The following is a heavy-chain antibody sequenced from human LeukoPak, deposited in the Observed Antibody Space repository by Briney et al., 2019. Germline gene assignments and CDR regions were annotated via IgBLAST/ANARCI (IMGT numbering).Heavy chain of an antibody. Sequence: GGSLRLSCAASGYTFDDYAMHWVRQAPGKGLEWVSGISWNSGSIGYADSVKGRFTISRDNAKNSLYLQMNSLRAEDTALYYCAKVGVTTDAFDIWGQGTMVTVSS. CDR3: AKVGVTTDAFDI. CDR2: ISWNSGSI. CDR1: GYTFDDYA. V-gene: IGHV3-9*01. D-gene: IGHD4-17*01. J-gene: IGHJ3*02.